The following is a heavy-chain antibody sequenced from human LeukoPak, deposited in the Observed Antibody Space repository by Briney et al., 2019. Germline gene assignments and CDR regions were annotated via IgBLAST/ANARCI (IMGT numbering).Heavy chain of an antibody. CDR3: ARAFWGYYFDY. CDR2: IHYSGST. D-gene: IGHD3-16*01. V-gene: IGHV4-59*01. CDR1: GDSISSYY. J-gene: IGHJ4*02. Sequence: KPSETLSLTCTVSGDSISSYYWSWIRQPPGKGLEWIGYIHYSGSTNYNPSLKSRVTISGDTPKNQFSLNLTSVTAADTAVYYCARAFWGYYFDYWGQGTLVTVSS.